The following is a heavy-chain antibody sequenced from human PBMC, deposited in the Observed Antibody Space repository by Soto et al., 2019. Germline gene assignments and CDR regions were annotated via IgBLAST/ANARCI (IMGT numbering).Heavy chain of an antibody. J-gene: IGHJ4*02. CDR3: ARSVGFWSGYYR. Sequence: SETLSLTCAVYGGSFSGYYWSWIRQPPGKGLEWIGEINHSGSTNYNPSLKSRVTISVDTSKNQFSLKLSSVTAADTAVYYCARSVGFWSGYYRWGQGTLVTVSS. D-gene: IGHD3-3*01. CDR2: INHSGST. V-gene: IGHV4-34*01. CDR1: GGSFSGYY.